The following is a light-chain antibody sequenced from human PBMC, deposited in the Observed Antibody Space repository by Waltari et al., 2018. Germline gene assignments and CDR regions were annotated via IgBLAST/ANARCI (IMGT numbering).Light chain of an antibody. V-gene: IGLV1-44*01. CDR1: ASNIGGNV. Sequence: QSVLTQPTSASGTPGQRVSISCSGRASNIGGNVVNWYQQFPGKAPKLVIYRNDQRPSGVPDRFSGSKSGTSASLAISGLQSEDEADYYCAAWDDSPNGHWVFGGGTKVTV. CDR3: AAWDDSPNGHWV. CDR2: RND. J-gene: IGLJ3*02.